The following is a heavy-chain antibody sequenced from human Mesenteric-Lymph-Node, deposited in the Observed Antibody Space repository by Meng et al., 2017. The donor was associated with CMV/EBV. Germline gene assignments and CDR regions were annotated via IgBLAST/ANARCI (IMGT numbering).Heavy chain of an antibody. V-gene: IGHV4-34*01. J-gene: IGHJ4*02. CDR3: ARGSSYDILTGYFDY. D-gene: IGHD3-9*01. Sequence: QVQCHQWGGGLLKPSETLSVTGAVYGGSFSGYYWNWIRQSPEKGLEWIGEINHSGSTTYNPSFTSRIIISVDTSTNQISLNMSSVTAADTAVYYCARGSSYDILTGYFDYWGQGALVTVSS. CDR2: INHSGST. CDR1: GGSFSGYY.